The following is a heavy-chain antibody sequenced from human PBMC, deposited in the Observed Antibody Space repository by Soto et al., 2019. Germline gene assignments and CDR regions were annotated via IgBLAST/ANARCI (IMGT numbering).Heavy chain of an antibody. CDR2: IWYDGSNK. Sequence: LRLSCAASGFTFSSYGMHWVRQAPGKGLEWVAVIWYDGSNKYYADSVKGRFTISRDNSKNTLYLQMNSLRAEDTAVYYCARSRLPAYYYYGMDVWGQGTTVTVSS. CDR3: ARSRLPAYYYYGMDV. J-gene: IGHJ6*02. CDR1: GFTFSSYG. D-gene: IGHD5-12*01. V-gene: IGHV3-33*01.